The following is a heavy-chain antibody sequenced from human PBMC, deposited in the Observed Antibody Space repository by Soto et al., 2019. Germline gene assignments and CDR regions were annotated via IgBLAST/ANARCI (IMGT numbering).Heavy chain of an antibody. D-gene: IGHD1-26*01. V-gene: IGHV1-69*06. CDR3: ATGGLGGSYVVDY. Sequence: QVQLVQSGAEVKKPGSSVKVSCKASGDTFNRYSISWVRQAPGQGLEWMGGIIPTLGTPLYAQNFQGRVAMTADKSTSTAYMELSSLTSEDTAMYFCATGGLGGSYVVDYWGQGALVTVSS. CDR2: IIPTLGTP. CDR1: GDTFNRYS. J-gene: IGHJ4*02.